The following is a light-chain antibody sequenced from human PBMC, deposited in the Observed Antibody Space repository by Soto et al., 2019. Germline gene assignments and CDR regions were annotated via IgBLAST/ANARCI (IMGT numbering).Light chain of an antibody. V-gene: IGLV3-21*02. CDR2: DDS. Sequence: SYELTQPHSLSVAPGQTARITCGGTNIGSKSVHWYQQKPGQAPVLVVYDDSDRPLGITERFSGSNSGNTATLTISRVEAGDEVDYSFQVWDSSSAPWVFCGGTTLTVL. CDR1: NIGSKS. CDR3: QVWDSSSAPWV. J-gene: IGLJ3*02.